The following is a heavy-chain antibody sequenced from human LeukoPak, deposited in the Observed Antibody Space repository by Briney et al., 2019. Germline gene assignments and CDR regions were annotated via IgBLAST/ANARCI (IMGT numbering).Heavy chain of an antibody. CDR3: ARDAWLVGATNLYYFDY. CDR1: GYTFIDYY. D-gene: IGHD1-26*01. Sequence: GASVKVSCKASGYTFIDYYMHWVRQAPGQGLEWMGWINPNSGDTDYAQKFQGRVTMTRDTSISTAYMELSRLTSDDTAVYYCARDAWLVGATNLYYFDYWGQGTLVTVSS. CDR2: INPNSGDT. V-gene: IGHV1-2*02. J-gene: IGHJ4*02.